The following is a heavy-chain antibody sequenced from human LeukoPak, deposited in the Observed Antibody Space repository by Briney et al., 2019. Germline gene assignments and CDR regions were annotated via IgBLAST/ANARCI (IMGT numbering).Heavy chain of an antibody. J-gene: IGHJ5*02. CDR3: ARIISLGA. D-gene: IGHD3-10*01. V-gene: IGHV3-7*01. Sequence: GGSLKLSCEASGFSFSSFWMSWVRQAPGKGLEWVANIKQDGSEENYVDSVKGRFTISRDNAKKSLYLQMNSLRVEDTAVYYCARIISLGAWGQRTLVTVSS. CDR1: GFSFSSFW. CDR2: IKQDGSEE.